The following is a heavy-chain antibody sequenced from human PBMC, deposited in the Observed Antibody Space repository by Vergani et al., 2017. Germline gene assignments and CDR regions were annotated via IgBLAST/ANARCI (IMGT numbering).Heavy chain of an antibody. CDR3: ARDQSITMVRGVVYGMDV. J-gene: IGHJ6*02. V-gene: IGHV1-69*04. CDR1: GGTFSSYT. D-gene: IGHD3-10*01. Sequence: QVQLVHSGAEVKKPGSSVKVSCKASGGTFSSYTISWVRQAPGQGLEWMGRIIPILGIANYAQKFQGRVTITADKSTSTAYMELSSLRSEDTAVYYCARDQSITMVRGVVYGMDVWGQGTTVTVSS. CDR2: IIPILGIA.